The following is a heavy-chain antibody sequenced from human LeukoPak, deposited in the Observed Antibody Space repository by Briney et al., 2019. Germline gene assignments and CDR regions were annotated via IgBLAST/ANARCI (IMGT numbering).Heavy chain of an antibody. J-gene: IGHJ5*02. CDR3: ARYCSGGSCYLSNWFDP. CDR1: GGSISSSNG. D-gene: IGHD2-15*01. V-gene: IGHV4-4*02. Sequence: SETLSLTCAVSGGSISSSNGWSGFRQPPGKGREWSGEIYQSGSTNYNPSLKSRVTISVEKSKNQFSLKLCSVTAADTAVHSCARYCSGGSCYLSNWFDPWGQGTLVTVSS. CDR2: IYQSGST.